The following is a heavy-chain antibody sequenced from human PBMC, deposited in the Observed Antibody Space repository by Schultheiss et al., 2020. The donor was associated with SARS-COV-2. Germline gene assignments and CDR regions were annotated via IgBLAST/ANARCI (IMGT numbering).Heavy chain of an antibody. J-gene: IGHJ6*02. CDR1: GFTFSSYG. D-gene: IGHD3-16*01. CDR3: AKCLKRGPSYYYYYYGMDV. CDR2: ISYDGSNK. V-gene: IGHV3-30*18. Sequence: GGSLRLSCAASGFTFSSYGMHWVRQAPGKGLEWVAVISYDGSNKYYADSVKGRFTISRDNSKNTLYLQMNSLRAEDTAVYYCAKCLKRGPSYYYYYYGMDVWGQGTTVTVSS.